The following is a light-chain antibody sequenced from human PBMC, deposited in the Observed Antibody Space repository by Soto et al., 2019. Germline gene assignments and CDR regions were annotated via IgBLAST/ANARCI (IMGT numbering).Light chain of an antibody. J-gene: IGKJ4*01. V-gene: IGKV3D-20*02. CDR1: QSVSSTY. CDR3: QQRSNWLT. CDR2: GAS. Sequence: EIVLTQYTGTLSLSPGERATLSCRASQSVSSTYIAWYQQKFGQAPRLLIYGASSRATGIPDRFSGSGSGTDFTLTISSLEPEDFAVYYCQQRSNWLTFGGGTKVDI.